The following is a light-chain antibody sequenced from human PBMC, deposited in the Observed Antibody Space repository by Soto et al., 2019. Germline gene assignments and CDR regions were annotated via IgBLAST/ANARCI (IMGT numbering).Light chain of an antibody. J-gene: IGKJ1*01. V-gene: IGKV1-17*03. CDR1: QGISKY. CDR2: AAS. CDR3: QQSYSTPRT. Sequence: IRITEAPSAMSGSLGGRVSITWRASQGISKYLAWFQQRPGKVPRRLVYAASSLQSGVPSRFSGSGSGTDFTLTISSLQPEDFATYYCQQSYSTPRTFGQGTKVDIK.